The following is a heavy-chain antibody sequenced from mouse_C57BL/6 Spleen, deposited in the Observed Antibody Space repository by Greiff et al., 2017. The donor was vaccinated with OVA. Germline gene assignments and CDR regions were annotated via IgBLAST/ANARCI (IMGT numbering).Heavy chain of an antibody. V-gene: IGHV1-50*01. CDR3: ARCTMVTGGDY. Sequence: VQLQQPGAELVKPGASVKLSCKASGYTFTSYWMQWVKQRPGQGLEWIGEIDPSDSYTNYNQKFKGKATLTVDTSSSTAYMQLSSLTSEDSAVYYCARCTMVTGGDYWGQGTTLTVSS. D-gene: IGHD2-2*01. CDR1: GYTFTSYW. J-gene: IGHJ2*01. CDR2: IDPSDSYT.